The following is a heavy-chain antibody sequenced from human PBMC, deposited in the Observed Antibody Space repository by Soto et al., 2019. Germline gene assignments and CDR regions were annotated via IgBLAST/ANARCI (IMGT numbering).Heavy chain of an antibody. CDR3: ASRGSYGVLDV. J-gene: IGHJ6*02. CDR1: GFTFSNYA. CDR2: ISDSRGGGRT. Sequence: PGGSLRLSCAASGFTFSNYAMTWVRQAPGKGLEWVSVISDSRGGGRTYYADSVTGRFTIARDNSNNTLYLQMSSLRAEDTAVYYCASRGSYGVLDVWGPGTTGTVYS. D-gene: IGHD2-15*01. V-gene: IGHV3-23*01.